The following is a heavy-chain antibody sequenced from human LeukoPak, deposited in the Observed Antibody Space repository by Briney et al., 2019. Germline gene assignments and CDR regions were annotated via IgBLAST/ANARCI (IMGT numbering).Heavy chain of an antibody. CDR1: GDSVSSNSAA. D-gene: IGHD4-17*01. Sequence: SPTPSLTCAISGDSVSSNSAAWNWIRQSPSRGLEWLGRTYYRSKWYNDYAVSVKSRITINPDISKNQLSLQLNSVTPEDTAVYYCAREPHYGDFTVVWGQGTLVTVSS. CDR2: TYYRSKWYN. J-gene: IGHJ4*02. V-gene: IGHV6-1*01. CDR3: AREPHYGDFTVV.